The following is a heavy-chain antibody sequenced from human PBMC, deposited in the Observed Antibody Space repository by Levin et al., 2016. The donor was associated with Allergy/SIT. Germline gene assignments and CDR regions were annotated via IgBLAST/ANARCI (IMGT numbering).Heavy chain of an antibody. V-gene: IGHV1-18*01. CDR1: GYTFTSYG. CDR2: ISAYNGNT. CDR3: ARDAPLRSVTTRPYGWYFDL. J-gene: IGHJ2*01. Sequence: ASVKVSCKASGYTFTSYGISWVRQAPGQGLEWMGWISAYNGNTNYAQKLQGRVTMTTDTSTSTAYMELRSLRSDDTAVYYCARDAPLRSVTTRPYGWYFDLWGRGTLVTVSS. D-gene: IGHD4-17*01.